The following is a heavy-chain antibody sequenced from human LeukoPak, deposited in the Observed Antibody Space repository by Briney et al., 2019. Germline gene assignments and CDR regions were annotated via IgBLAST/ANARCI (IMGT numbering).Heavy chain of an antibody. CDR1: GFTFTYA. D-gene: IGHD6-19*01. J-gene: IGHJ2*01. V-gene: IGHV3-23*01. CDR3: AKVPDHSVGWYDWYFDL. CDR2: ISGRAGAT. Sequence: GGSLRLSCEGSGFTFTYAVTWVRQAPGKGLEWVSAISGRAGATYYADSVKGRFTVSRDNSKNTLYLQMTSLSADDTAVYFCAKVPDHSVGWYDWYFDLWGRGTLVVVSS.